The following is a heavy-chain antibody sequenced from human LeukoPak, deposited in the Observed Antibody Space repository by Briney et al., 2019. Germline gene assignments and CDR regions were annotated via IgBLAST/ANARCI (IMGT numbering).Heavy chain of an antibody. CDR2: ISYDGSNK. Sequence: PGGSLRLPCAASGFTFSIYAMHWVRQAPGKGLEWVAVISYDGSNKYYADSVKGRFTISRDNSKNTLYLQMNSLRAEDTAVYYCARDTYYYGSGLDYWGQGTLVTVSS. D-gene: IGHD3-10*01. J-gene: IGHJ4*02. CDR3: ARDTYYYGSGLDY. V-gene: IGHV3-30*04. CDR1: GFTFSIYA.